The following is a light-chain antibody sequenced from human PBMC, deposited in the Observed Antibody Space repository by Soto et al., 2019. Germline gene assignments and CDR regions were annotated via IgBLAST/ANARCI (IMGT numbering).Light chain of an antibody. Sequence: EIVMTQSPATLSVSPGESATLSCRSSQSVGRDYLAWYQQKPGQAPRLVIYNASNRASGIPDRFSGSGSGTDFTLTISRLEPEDFAVYYCHQYAYAPWTFGQGTKVDIK. CDR3: HQYAYAPWT. V-gene: IGKV3-20*01. CDR1: QSVGRDY. CDR2: NAS. J-gene: IGKJ1*01.